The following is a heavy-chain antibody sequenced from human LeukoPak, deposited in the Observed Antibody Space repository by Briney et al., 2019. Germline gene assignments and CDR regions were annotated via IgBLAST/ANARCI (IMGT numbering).Heavy chain of an antibody. J-gene: IGHJ4*02. Sequence: KPSETLSLTCAVSGYSISSGYYWGWIRQPPGKGLEWIRSIYHSGSTYYNPSLKSRVTISVDTSKNQFSLKLSSVTAADTAVYYCARHCSSTSCYGPTDFDYWGQGTLVTVSS. V-gene: IGHV4-38-2*01. CDR1: GYSISSGYY. CDR2: IYHSGST. CDR3: ARHCSSTSCYGPTDFDY. D-gene: IGHD2-2*01.